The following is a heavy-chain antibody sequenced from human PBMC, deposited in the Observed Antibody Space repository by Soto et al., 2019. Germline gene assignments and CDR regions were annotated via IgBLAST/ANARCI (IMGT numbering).Heavy chain of an antibody. V-gene: IGHV3-23*01. CDR3: EQDGGGYRLFDY. CDR1: GFTFSSYA. CDR2: ISGSGGST. J-gene: IGHJ4*02. D-gene: IGHD5-18*01. Sequence: GGSLRLSCAASGFTFSSYAMSWVRQAPGKGLEWVSAISGSGGSTYYADSVKGRFTISRDNSKNTLYLQMNSLRAEETAVYYCEQDGGGYRLFDYWGQGTLVTVSS.